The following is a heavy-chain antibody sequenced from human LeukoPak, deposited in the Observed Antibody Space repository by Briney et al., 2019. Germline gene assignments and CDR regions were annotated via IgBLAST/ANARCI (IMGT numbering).Heavy chain of an antibody. V-gene: IGHV1-18*01. J-gene: IGHJ4*02. CDR3: ARDQRDYVWGSYRSLDY. CDR1: GYTFTNYG. CDR2: ISAYNGNT. Sequence: ASVKVSCKASGYTFTNYGISWVRQAPGQGLEWMGWISAYNGNTNYVQKLQGRVTMTTDTSTSTAYMELRSLRSDDTAVYYCARDQRDYVWGSYRSLDYWGQGTLVTVSS. D-gene: IGHD3-16*02.